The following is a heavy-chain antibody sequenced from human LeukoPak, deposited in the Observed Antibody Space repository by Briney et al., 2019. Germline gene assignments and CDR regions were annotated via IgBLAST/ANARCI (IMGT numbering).Heavy chain of an antibody. CDR3: TTEERVSSGYCSGGSCYIDY. CDR2: TKSKADGGTT. CDR1: AFTFSNAW. Sequence: SGGSLRLSCAASAFTFSNAWMNWVRQAPGKGLEWVGRTKSKADGGTTDYAAPVKGRFTISRDDSKNTLYLQMNSLKTEDTAVYYCTTEERVSSGYCSGGSCYIDYWGQGTLVTVSS. J-gene: IGHJ4*02. V-gene: IGHV3-15*01. D-gene: IGHD2-15*01.